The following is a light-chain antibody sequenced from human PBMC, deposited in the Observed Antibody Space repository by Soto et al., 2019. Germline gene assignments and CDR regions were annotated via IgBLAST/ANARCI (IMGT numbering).Light chain of an antibody. CDR1: QSVGYY. CDR2: DAS. CDR3: QHYNGWPL. V-gene: IGKV3-15*01. J-gene: IGKJ3*01. Sequence: IVLTQSPATLSVSPGERATLSCRASQSVGYYLAWYQQRPGQIPRLLICDASTRATGIPARFSGSGSGTEFSLTISSLQSEDFATYYCQHYNGWPLFGPGTKVYIK.